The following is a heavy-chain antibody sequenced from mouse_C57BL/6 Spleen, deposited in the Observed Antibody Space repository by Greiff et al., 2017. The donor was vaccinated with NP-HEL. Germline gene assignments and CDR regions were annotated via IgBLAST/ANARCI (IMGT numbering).Heavy chain of an antibody. CDR1: GFTFSDYG. J-gene: IGHJ4*01. Sequence: EVKLQESGGGLVKPGGSLKLSCAASGFTFSDYGMHWVRQAPEKGLEWVAYISSGSSTIYYADTVKGRFTISRDNAKNTLCLQMTSLRSEDTAMYYCAKKLGLYYYAMDYWGQGTSVTVSS. CDR3: AKKLGLYYYAMDY. D-gene: IGHD4-1*01. CDR2: ISSGSSTI. V-gene: IGHV5-17*01.